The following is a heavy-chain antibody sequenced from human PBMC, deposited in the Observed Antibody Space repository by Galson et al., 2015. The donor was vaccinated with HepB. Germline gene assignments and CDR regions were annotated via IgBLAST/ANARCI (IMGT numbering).Heavy chain of an antibody. V-gene: IGHV3-23*01. CDR3: AKEGEWPSVAGPACDY. CDR1: GFTFTYYP. J-gene: IGHJ4*02. Sequence: SLRLSCAASGFTFTYYPMSWVRQAPGKGLEWVSAISGNGGNTYYADSVKGRFTISRDNSKNTVFLQMNSLRAEDTAIYYCAKEGEWPSVAGPACDYWGQGTLVTVSS. D-gene: IGHD6-19*01. CDR2: ISGNGGNT.